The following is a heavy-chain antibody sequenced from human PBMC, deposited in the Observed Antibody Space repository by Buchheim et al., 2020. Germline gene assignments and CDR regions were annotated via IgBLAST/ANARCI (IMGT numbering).Heavy chain of an antibody. V-gene: IGHV3-30-3*01. J-gene: IGHJ4*02. CDR1: GFTFSSYA. Sequence: QVQLVESGGGVVQPGRSLRLSCAASGFTFSSYAMHWVRQAPGKGLEWVAVISYDGSNKYYADSVKGRFTISRDNSKNTLYLQMNSLRAEDTAVYYCARENCSGGSCHYYFDYWGQGTL. CDR3: ARENCSGGSCHYYFDY. CDR2: ISYDGSNK. D-gene: IGHD2-15*01.